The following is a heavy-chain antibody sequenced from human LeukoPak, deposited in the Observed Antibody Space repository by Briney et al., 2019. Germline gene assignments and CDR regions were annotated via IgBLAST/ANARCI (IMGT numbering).Heavy chain of an antibody. CDR2: INVDGTAE. CDR3: ARDPYRFAFDI. V-gene: IGHV3-7*03. Sequence: GGSLRLSCAASGFTFSSYWMSWVRQAPGQGLEWVANINVDGTAEYYVDSVKGRFTISRDNAKNSLYLQMNSLRAEDTAVYYCARDPYRFAFDIWGQGTVVLVSS. D-gene: IGHD1-26*01. J-gene: IGHJ3*02. CDR1: GFTFSSYW.